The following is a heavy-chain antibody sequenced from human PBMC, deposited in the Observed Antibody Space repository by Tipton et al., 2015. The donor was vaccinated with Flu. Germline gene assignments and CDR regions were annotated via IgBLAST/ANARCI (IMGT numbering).Heavy chain of an antibody. J-gene: IGHJ6*02. CDR1: GGSVSSGSYY. Sequence: TLSLTCTVSGGSVSSGSYYWSWIRQPPGKGLEWIGYIYYSGSTNYYPSLKSRVTISVDTSKNQFSLKLSSVTAADTAVYYCARDQVSPHLTYGMDVWGQGTTVTVSS. CDR3: ARDQVSPHLTYGMDV. V-gene: IGHV4-61*01. D-gene: IGHD2-21*01. CDR2: IYYSGST.